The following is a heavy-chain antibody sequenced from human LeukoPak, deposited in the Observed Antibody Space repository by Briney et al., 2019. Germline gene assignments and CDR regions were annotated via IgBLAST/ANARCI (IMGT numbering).Heavy chain of an antibody. CDR2: ISHTSEYT. V-gene: IGHV3-23*01. CDR1: GFTFSSYT. D-gene: IGHD3-10*01. CDR3: VPRSRGMDV. J-gene: IGHJ6*02. Sequence: GGSLRLSCAASGFTFSSYTMSWVRQAPGEGLEWVSAISHTSEYTYHADSVKGRFTISRDNSKNTLYLQMNSLRAEDTAVYYCVPRSRGMDVWGQGTTVIVSS.